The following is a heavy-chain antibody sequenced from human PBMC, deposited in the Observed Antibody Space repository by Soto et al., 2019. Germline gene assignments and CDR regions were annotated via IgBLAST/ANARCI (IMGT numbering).Heavy chain of an antibody. CDR2: INHSGST. Sequence: PSETLSLTCAVYGGSFSGYYWSWIRQPPGKGLEWIGEINHSGSTNYNPSLKSRVTISVDTSKNQFSLKLSSVTAADTAVYYCARGRSVAARHWYFDYWGQGTLVTVSS. V-gene: IGHV4-34*01. D-gene: IGHD6-6*01. J-gene: IGHJ4*02. CDR3: ARGRSVAARHWYFDY. CDR1: GGSFSGYY.